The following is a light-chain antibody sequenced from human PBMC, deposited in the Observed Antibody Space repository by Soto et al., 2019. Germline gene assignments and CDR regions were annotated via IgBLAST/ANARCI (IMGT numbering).Light chain of an antibody. CDR1: QSVSSSY. CDR2: GAS. V-gene: IGKV3-20*01. J-gene: IGKJ4*01. Sequence: EIVLTQSPGTLSLSPGERATLSCRASQSVSSSYLAWYQQKPGQAPRLLIYGASSRATGIPDRFSGSGSGTDFTLPISRLEPEDFAVYYGQQYGSSPLTFGGGTKVEIK. CDR3: QQYGSSPLT.